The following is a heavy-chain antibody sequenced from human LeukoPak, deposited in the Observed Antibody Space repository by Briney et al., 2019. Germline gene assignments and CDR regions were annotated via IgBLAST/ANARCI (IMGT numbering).Heavy chain of an antibody. J-gene: IGHJ6*03. CDR2: ISGSGSAI. D-gene: IGHD3-10*01. V-gene: IGHV3-48*03. CDR3: ARDGYHYYGSGTYFGYYYMDV. CDR1: GFTFSSYE. Sequence: GGSLRLSCAASGFTFSSYEMNWVRQAPGKGLEWVSYISGSGSAIYYADSVKGRFTTSRDNAKNSLYLQMNSLRAEDTAVYYCARDGYHYYGSGTYFGYYYMDVWGKGTTVTISS.